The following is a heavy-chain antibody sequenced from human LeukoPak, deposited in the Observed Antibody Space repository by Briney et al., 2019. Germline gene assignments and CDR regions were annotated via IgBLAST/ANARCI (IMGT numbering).Heavy chain of an antibody. V-gene: IGHV1-69*13. CDR1: GSTFSSYA. D-gene: IGHD3-10*01. CDR3: ARSYYYGSGSYYTPKYYFDY. J-gene: IGHJ4*02. Sequence: ASVKVSCKASGSTFSSYAISWVRQAPGQGLEWMGGIIPIFGTANYAQKFQGRVTITADESTSTAYMELSSLRSEDTAVYYCARSYYYGSGSYYTPKYYFDYWGQGTLVTVSS. CDR2: IIPIFGTA.